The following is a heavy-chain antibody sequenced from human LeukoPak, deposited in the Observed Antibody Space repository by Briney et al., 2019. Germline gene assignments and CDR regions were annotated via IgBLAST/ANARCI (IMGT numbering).Heavy chain of an antibody. V-gene: IGHV4-34*01. D-gene: IGHD3-10*01. CDR2: INHSGST. CDR3: ARGYYGSGSHCCHMDV. Sequence: SETLSLTCAVYVESFSGYYWSWIRQPPGKGLEWIGEINHSGSTNYNSSLKSRVTIPVDTSKNQFSLKLSSVTAADTAVYYCARGYYGSGSHCCHMDVWGKGTTITVS. CDR1: VESFSGYY. J-gene: IGHJ6*03.